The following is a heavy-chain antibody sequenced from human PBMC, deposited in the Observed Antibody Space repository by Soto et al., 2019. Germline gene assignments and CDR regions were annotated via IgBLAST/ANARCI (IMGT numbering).Heavy chain of an antibody. V-gene: IGHV3-23*01. CDR2: VSYNGGDT. CDR3: ARYIRGPTVYYFDF. CDR1: GFIFTRYS. D-gene: IGHD1-1*01. J-gene: IGHJ4*02. Sequence: GGSLRLSCAASGFIFTRYSMTWVRQAPGKGLEWVSIVSYNGGDTYYADSVKGRYTISRDNSKDTVDLQMNGLRAEDTAVYYCARYIRGPTVYYFDFWGPGVLVTVSS.